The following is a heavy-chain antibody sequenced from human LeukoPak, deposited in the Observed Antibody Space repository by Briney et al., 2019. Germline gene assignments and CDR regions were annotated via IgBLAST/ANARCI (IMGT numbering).Heavy chain of an antibody. CDR3: TKLKGWYGEGFFDY. CDR2: LYSGGAT. D-gene: IGHD6-19*01. CDR1: GFTVSSNY. Sequence: GGSLRLSCAASGFTVSSNYMSWVRQPAGKGLEWVSVLYSGGATFYADSVKGRFTVSRDTSKNTLYLQMNDLRADDTAVYYCTKLKGWYGEGFFDYWGQGTLVTVSS. J-gene: IGHJ4*02. V-gene: IGHV3-53*01.